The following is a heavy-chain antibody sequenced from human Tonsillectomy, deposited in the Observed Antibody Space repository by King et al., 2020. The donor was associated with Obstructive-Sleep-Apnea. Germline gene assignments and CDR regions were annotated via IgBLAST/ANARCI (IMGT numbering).Heavy chain of an antibody. V-gene: IGHV3-30*04. D-gene: IGHD2-2*02. CDR3: ARDRRYLQPAPINYLDY. Sequence: VQLVESGGDVVRPGRSLRLSCAASGFTFSHYAMHWVRQAPGKGLEWVALISYDGSNHYYADSVKGRFSISRDNSQNILYLQLTNLRLEDTAVYYCARDRRYLQPAPINYLDYCGRGTLVTVSS. CDR1: GFTFSHYA. CDR2: ISYDGSNH. J-gene: IGHJ4*02.